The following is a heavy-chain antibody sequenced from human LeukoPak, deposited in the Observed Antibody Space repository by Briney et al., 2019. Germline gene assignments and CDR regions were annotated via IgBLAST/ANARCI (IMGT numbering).Heavy chain of an antibody. D-gene: IGHD3-10*01. V-gene: IGHV1-2*02. CDR1: GYTFTGYY. Sequence: ASVKVSCKASGYTFTGYYMHWVRQAPGQGLEWMGWINPNSGGTNYAQKFQGRVTMTRDTSISTAYMELSRLRSDDTAVYYCASLYSGSHGWFDPWGQGTLVTVSS. CDR2: INPNSGGT. CDR3: ASLYSGSHGWFDP. J-gene: IGHJ5*02.